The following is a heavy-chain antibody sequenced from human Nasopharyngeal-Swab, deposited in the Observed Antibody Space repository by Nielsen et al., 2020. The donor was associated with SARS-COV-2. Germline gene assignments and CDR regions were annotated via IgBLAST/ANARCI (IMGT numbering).Heavy chain of an antibody. CDR1: VYTFTSYA. V-gene: IGHV1-8*01. D-gene: IGHD4-11*01. CDR2: MNPNSGNT. CDR3: ARHSNYRGIY. J-gene: IGHJ4*02. Sequence: ASVQVSCQASVYTFTSYAINWVRQATGQGLEWMGWMNPNSGNTGYAQKFQGRVTMTRNTSISTAYMELSSLRSEDTAVYYCARHSNYRGIYWGQGTLVTVSS.